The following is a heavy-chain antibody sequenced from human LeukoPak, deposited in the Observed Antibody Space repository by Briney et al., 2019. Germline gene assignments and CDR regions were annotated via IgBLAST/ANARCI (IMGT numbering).Heavy chain of an antibody. CDR1: GFTFSRYA. Sequence: PGGSLRLSCAASGFTFSRYAISWVRQAPGKGLEWVSAISGSGENTYYADSVKGRFTISRDNSKSTLYLQMNSLRAKDTAVYYCAKSLFYDSSGYFDWGQGTLVTVSS. V-gene: IGHV3-23*01. D-gene: IGHD3-22*01. J-gene: IGHJ4*02. CDR2: ISGSGENT. CDR3: AKSLFYDSSGYFD.